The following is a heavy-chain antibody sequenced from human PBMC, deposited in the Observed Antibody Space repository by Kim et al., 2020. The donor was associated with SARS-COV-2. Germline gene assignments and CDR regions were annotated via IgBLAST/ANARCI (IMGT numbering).Heavy chain of an antibody. Sequence: ASVKVSCKASGYTFTSYAMHWVRQAPGQRLEWMGWINAGNGNTKYSQKFQGRVTITRDTSASTAYMELSSLRSEDTAVYYCARGRETYDYGSGSYYKARLPMDYWGQGTLVTVSS. CDR3: ARGRETYDYGSGSYYKARLPMDY. CDR1: GYTFTSYA. J-gene: IGHJ4*02. V-gene: IGHV1-3*01. D-gene: IGHD3-10*01. CDR2: INAGNGNT.